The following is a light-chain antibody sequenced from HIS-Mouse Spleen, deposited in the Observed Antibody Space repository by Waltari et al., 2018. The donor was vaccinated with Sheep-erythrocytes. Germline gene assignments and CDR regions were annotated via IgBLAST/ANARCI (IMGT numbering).Light chain of an antibody. V-gene: IGKV3-11*01. Sequence: EIVLTQSPATLSLSPGERATLSCRASKSVSSYLAWYQQKPGQAPSLLIYDASNRATGIPARFSGSGSGTDFTLTISSLQPEDFATYYCQQSYSTPPLTFGGGTKVEIK. J-gene: IGKJ4*01. CDR1: KSVSSY. CDR3: QQSYSTPPLT. CDR2: DAS.